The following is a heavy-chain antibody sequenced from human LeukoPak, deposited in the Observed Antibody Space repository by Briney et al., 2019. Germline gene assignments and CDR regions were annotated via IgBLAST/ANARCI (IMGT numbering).Heavy chain of an antibody. V-gene: IGHV4-39*07. CDR2: IYYSGTT. J-gene: IGHJ4*02. CDR1: GGSISSSSYY. CDR3: ARNFPGVGCSGGSCYDY. Sequence: SETLSLTCTVSGGSISSSSYYWGWIRQPPGKGLEWIGSIYYSGTTYYNPSLKSRVTISIDTSKNQFSLKLSSVTAADTAVYYCARNFPGVGCSGGSCYDYWGQGTLVTVSS. D-gene: IGHD2-15*01.